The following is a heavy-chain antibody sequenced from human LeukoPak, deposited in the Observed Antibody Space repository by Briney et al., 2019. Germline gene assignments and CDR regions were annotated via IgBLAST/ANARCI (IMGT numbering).Heavy chain of an antibody. Sequence: SETLSLTCTVSGGTISSYYWSWIRQPPGKGLEWIGYIYYSGSTNYNPSLKSRVTISVDTSKNQFSLKLSSVTAADTAVYYCARLLVPTTYFYYYYGMDVWGQGTTVTVSS. J-gene: IGHJ6*02. V-gene: IGHV4-59*08. CDR1: GGTISSYY. CDR2: IYYSGST. CDR3: ARLLVPTTYFYYYYGMDV. D-gene: IGHD4-17*01.